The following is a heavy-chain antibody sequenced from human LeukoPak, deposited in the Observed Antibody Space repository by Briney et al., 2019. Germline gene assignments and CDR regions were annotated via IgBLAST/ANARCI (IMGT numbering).Heavy chain of an antibody. J-gene: IGHJ4*02. D-gene: IGHD1-26*01. Sequence: PSETLSLICTVSGGSISSYYWSWIRQPPGKGLEWIGYIYYSGSTNYNPSLKSRVTISVDTSKNQFSLKLSSVTAADTAVYYCASIYSGSYFFDYWGQGTLVTVSS. V-gene: IGHV4-59*01. CDR1: GGSISSYY. CDR2: IYYSGST. CDR3: ASIYSGSYFFDY.